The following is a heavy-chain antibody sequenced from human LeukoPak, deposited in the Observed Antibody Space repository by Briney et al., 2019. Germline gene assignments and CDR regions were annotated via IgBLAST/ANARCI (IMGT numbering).Heavy chain of an antibody. V-gene: IGHV4-4*07. CDR2: IYTSGST. CDR1: GGSISSYY. CDR3: ARDRGYYDSSTDNWFDP. Sequence: SETLSLTCTVSGGSISSYYWSWIRQPAGKGLEWIGRIYTSGSTNYNPSLKSRVTMSVDTSKNQFSLKLSSVTAADTAVYYCARDRGYYDSSTDNWFDPWGQGTLVTVSS. D-gene: IGHD3-22*01. J-gene: IGHJ5*02.